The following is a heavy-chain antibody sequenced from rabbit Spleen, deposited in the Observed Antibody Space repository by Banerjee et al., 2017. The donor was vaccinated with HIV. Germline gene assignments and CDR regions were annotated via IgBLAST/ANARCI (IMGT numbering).Heavy chain of an antibody. V-gene: IGHV1S39*01. CDR3: ARDLVGVIGWNFYL. CDR1: GFDISKYG. J-gene: IGHJ4*01. CDR2: IDPIFGVS. Sequence: QEQLVESGGGLVQPGGSLKLSCTVSGFDISKYGVTWVRQAPGKGLEWIGYIDPIFGVSYYATWVNGRFTISRTSSTTVTLRMTSLTAADTATYFCARDLVGVIGWNFYLWGPGTLVAVS. D-gene: IGHD5-1*01.